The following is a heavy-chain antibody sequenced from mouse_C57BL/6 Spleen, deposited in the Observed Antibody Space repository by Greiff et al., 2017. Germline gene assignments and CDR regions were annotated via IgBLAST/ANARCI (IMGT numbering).Heavy chain of an antibody. D-gene: IGHD2-5*01. CDR1: GFTFSDYY. CDR3: ARAGDYSNYYAMDD. J-gene: IGHJ4*01. V-gene: IGHV5-16*01. CDR2: INYDGSST. Sequence: EVQLVESEGGLVQPGSSMKLSCTASGFTFSDYYMAWVRQVPEKGLEWVANINYDGSSTYYLDSLKSRFIISRDNAKNILYLQMSSLKSEDTATYYCARAGDYSNYYAMDDWGQGTSVTVSS.